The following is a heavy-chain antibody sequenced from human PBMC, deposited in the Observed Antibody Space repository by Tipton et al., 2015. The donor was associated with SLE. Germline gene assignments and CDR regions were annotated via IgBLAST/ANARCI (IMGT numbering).Heavy chain of an antibody. CDR3: ARVDDIIGSSDY. Sequence: GSLRLSCTASGFTFISYAMHWVRQAPGKGLEWVATVSGSGYSTYYADSVKGRFSISRDNSGDTVHLQMNSLRAEDTAVYYCARVDDIIGSSDYWGQGTLVTVSS. V-gene: IGHV3-23*01. D-gene: IGHD3-22*01. CDR1: GFTFISYA. CDR2: VSGSGYST. J-gene: IGHJ4*02.